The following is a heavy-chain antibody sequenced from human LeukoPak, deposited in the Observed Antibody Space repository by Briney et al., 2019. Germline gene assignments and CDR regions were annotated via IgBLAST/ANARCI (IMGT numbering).Heavy chain of an antibody. V-gene: IGHV3-11*01. CDR1: GFTFSDYY. J-gene: IGHJ6*02. CDR2: ISSSGNTI. CDR3: ARDSTGINYYGMDV. Sequence: GGSLRLSCAASGFTFSDYYMSWIRQAPGKGLEWVSYISSSGNTIYYADSVKGRFTISRDNAKNSLYLQMNSLRAEDTAVYYCARDSTGINYYGMDVWGQGTLVTVSS. D-gene: IGHD4-17*01.